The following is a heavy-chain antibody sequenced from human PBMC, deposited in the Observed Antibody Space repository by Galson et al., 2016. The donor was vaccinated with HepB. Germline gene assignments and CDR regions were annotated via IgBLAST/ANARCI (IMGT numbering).Heavy chain of an antibody. CDR2: ISITSGYK. V-gene: IGHV3-21*01. Sequence: SLRLSCAASGFTFSTYSMNWVRQAPGKGLEWVSFISITSGYKYYADSLKGRVTISRDNAKNSLYLQMNSLRVEDTAVYYCARPPEGDRRYFDLWGRGTLVTVSS. CDR3: ARPPEGDRRYFDL. D-gene: IGHD3-16*01. J-gene: IGHJ2*01. CDR1: GFTFSTYS.